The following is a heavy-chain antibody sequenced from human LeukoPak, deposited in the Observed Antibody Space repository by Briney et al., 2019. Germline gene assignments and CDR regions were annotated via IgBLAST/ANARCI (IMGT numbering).Heavy chain of an antibody. CDR1: GFTFNNYA. V-gene: IGHV3-23*01. Sequence: GGSLRLSCAASGFTFNNYAMSWVRLAPGKGLKWVSAITGSGATTYYADSVKGRFTISRDNSKDTLSLQMNSLRAEDTAVYYCAKYGSGSPRYPSDYWGQGTLVTVSS. J-gene: IGHJ4*02. D-gene: IGHD1-26*01. CDR3: AKYGSGSPRYPSDY. CDR2: ITGSGATT.